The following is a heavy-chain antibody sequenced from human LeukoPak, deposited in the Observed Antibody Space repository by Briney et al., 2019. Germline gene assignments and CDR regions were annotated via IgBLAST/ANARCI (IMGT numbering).Heavy chain of an antibody. CDR1: GFPFNDYY. D-gene: IGHD6-13*01. Sequence: GGSLRLSCAASGFPFNDYYMSWIRQAPGKGLEWVSYISSSGSYYKNYEDSVQGRFPISKDNAKRLVFLQMNSLKAEDTAVYYCARVKEHWQQFRFDPWGQGTLVTVSS. CDR3: ARVKEHWQQFRFDP. V-gene: IGHV3-11*06. CDR2: ISSSGSYYK. J-gene: IGHJ5*02.